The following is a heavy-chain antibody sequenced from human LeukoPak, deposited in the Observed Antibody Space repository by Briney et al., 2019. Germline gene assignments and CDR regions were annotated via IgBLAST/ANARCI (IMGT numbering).Heavy chain of an antibody. J-gene: IGHJ4*02. CDR1: GFTFGGYW. CDR2: INPDGSIK. V-gene: IGHV3-7*01. CDR3: ASGFLQWLY. D-gene: IGHD3-3*01. Sequence: PGGSLRLSCAASGFTFGGYWMSWVRQAPGRGLEWVANINPDGSIKYYVDSIKGRFTISRDNAKNSLYLQMNSLRAKDTAVYYCASGFLQWLYWGQGTLVTVSS.